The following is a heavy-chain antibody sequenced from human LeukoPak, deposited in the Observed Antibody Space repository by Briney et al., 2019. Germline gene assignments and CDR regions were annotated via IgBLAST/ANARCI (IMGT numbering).Heavy chain of an antibody. D-gene: IGHD3-22*01. V-gene: IGHV3-53*01. Sequence: GGSLRLSCSASGFNVGSKYMSWVGAAPGKGGEGGSLVYSGGDTKYADSVKGRFTISRDKSRNTLYLQINSLRVEDTAVYYCAKSWNYYDSSGDDALDIWGQGTMVTVSS. J-gene: IGHJ3*02. CDR1: GFNVGSKY. CDR2: VYSGGDT. CDR3: AKSWNYYDSSGDDALDI.